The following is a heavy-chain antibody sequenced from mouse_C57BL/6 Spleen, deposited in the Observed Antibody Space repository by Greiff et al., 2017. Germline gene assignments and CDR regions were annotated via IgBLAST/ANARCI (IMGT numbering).Heavy chain of an antibody. D-gene: IGHD3-2*02. J-gene: IGHJ2*01. CDR1: GYTFTDYY. CDR3: AQTAQAKFDY. Sequence: EVQLVESGPVLVKPGASVKMSCKASGYTFTDYYMNWVKQSHGKSLEWIGVINPYNGGTSYNQKFKGKATLTVDKSSSTAYMELNSLTSEDSAVYYCAQTAQAKFDYWGQGTTLTVSS. CDR2: INPYNGGT. V-gene: IGHV1-19*01.